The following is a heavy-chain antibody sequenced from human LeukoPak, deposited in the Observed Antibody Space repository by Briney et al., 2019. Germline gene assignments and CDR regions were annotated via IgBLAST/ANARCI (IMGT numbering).Heavy chain of an antibody. Sequence: ASVKVSCKVSGYTLTELSMHWVRQAPGKGLEWMGGFDPEDGETIYAQKFQGRVTMTEDTSTDTAYMELSSLRSEDTAVHYCATSYGSGSYYLDYWGQGTLVTVSS. D-gene: IGHD3-10*01. CDR2: FDPEDGET. CDR3: ATSYGSGSYYLDY. V-gene: IGHV1-24*01. CDR1: GYTLTELS. J-gene: IGHJ4*02.